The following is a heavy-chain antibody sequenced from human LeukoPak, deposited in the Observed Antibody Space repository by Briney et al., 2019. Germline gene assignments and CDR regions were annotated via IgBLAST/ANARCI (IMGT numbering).Heavy chain of an antibody. J-gene: IGHJ5*02. Sequence: GASVKVSCKASGYTFTSYDINWVRQATGQGLEWMGWMNPNSGNTGYAQKFQGRVTMTRNTSISTAYMELSSLRSEDTAVYYCARDSAARRWFDPWGQGTLVTVSS. V-gene: IGHV1-8*01. CDR1: GYTFTSYD. D-gene: IGHD6-6*01. CDR3: ARDSAARRWFDP. CDR2: MNPNSGNT.